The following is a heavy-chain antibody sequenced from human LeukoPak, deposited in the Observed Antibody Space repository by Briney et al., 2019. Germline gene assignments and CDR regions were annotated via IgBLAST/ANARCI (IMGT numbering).Heavy chain of an antibody. V-gene: IGHV4-39*07. D-gene: IGHD4-23*01. CDR3: AKRTATVVTPDWYFDL. J-gene: IGHJ2*01. Sequence: SETLSLTCTVSGGSISSDSYYWGWIRQPPGKGLEWIGSIYYSGNTYYNPSLKSRVTMSVDTSKKQFSLKVSAVTAEDTAVYYCAKRTATVVTPDWYFDLWGRGTLVTVSS. CDR2: IYYSGNT. CDR1: GGSISSDSYY.